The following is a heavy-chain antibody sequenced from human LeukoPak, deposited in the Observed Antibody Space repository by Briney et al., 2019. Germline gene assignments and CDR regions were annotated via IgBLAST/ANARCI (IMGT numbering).Heavy chain of an antibody. CDR2: ISSSSSYI. V-gene: IGHV3-21*01. Sequence: GGSLRLSCAASGFTFSSYSMNWVRQAPGKGLGWVSSISSSSSYIYYADSVKGRFTIYRDNAKNSLYLQMNSLRAEDTAVYYCARGRVVRGVVAAAFYMDVWGEGTTVTVSS. D-gene: IGHD2-15*01. CDR3: ARGRVVRGVVAAAFYMDV. J-gene: IGHJ6*03. CDR1: GFTFSSYS.